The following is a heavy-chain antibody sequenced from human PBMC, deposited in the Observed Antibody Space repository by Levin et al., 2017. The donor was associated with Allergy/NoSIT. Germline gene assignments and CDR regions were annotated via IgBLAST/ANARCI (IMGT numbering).Heavy chain of an antibody. CDR3: AKDLTGYYSRAEYFQH. D-gene: IGHD3-22*01. CDR2: ISGSGGST. Sequence: HAGGSLRLSCAASGFTFSSYAMSWVRQAPGKGLEWVSAISGSGGSTYYADSVKGRFTISRDNSKNTLYLQMNSLRAEDTAVYYCAKDLTGYYSRAEYFQHWGQGTLVTVSS. J-gene: IGHJ1*01. V-gene: IGHV3-23*01. CDR1: GFTFSSYA.